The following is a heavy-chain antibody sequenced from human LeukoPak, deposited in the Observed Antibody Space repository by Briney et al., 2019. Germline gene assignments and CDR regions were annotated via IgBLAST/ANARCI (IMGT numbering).Heavy chain of an antibody. CDR1: GFTFSSYG. CDR3: ARDAGTGYFDY. Sequence: GGSLRLSCAASGFTFSSYGMHWVRQAPGKGLEWVAVIWYDGSNKYYADSVRGRFTISRDNAKNSLSLQINSLRDEDTAVFYCARDAGTGYFDYWGQGTLVTVSS. CDR2: IWYDGSNK. D-gene: IGHD1-1*01. J-gene: IGHJ4*02. V-gene: IGHV3-33*08.